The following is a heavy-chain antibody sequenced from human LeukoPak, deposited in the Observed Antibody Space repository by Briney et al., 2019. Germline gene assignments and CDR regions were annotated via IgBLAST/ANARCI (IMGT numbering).Heavy chain of an antibody. CDR3: ARPFREQLVPFDP. D-gene: IGHD6-13*01. V-gene: IGHV1-46*01. CDR2: INPSGDTT. J-gene: IGHJ5*02. CDR1: GFTFTTYF. Sequence: ASVKVSCKASGFTFTTYFMHWVRQAPGQGLEWMGKINPSGDTTTYAQKFQGRVTMTRDTSTSTGYMELRSLRSEDTAVYYCARPFREQLVPFDPWGQGSLVTVSS.